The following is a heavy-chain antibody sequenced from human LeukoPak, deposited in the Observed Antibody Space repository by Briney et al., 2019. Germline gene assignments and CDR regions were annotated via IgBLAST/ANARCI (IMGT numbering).Heavy chain of an antibody. J-gene: IGHJ4*02. CDR1: GGSISSSSYY. D-gene: IGHD3-16*01. CDR2: IYYSGST. Sequence: SETLSLTCTVSGGSISSSSYYWGWIRQPPGKGLEWIGSIYYSGSTYYNPSLKSRVTISVDTSKNQFSLKLSPVTAADTAVYYCAREVTLAYDYWGQGTLVTVSS. V-gene: IGHV4-39*07. CDR3: AREVTLAYDY.